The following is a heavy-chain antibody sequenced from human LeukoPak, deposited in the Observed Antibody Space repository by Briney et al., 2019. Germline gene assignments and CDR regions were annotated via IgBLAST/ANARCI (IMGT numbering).Heavy chain of an antibody. D-gene: IGHD2-8*01. CDR3: AADKYCTNGVCYFNAFDI. J-gene: IGHJ3*02. CDR2: IIPIFGTA. CDR1: GGTFSSYA. V-gene: IGHV1-69*05. Sequence: ASVKVSCKASGGTFSSYAISWVRQAPGQGLEWTGGIIPIFGTANYAQKFQGRVTITTDESTSTAYMELSSLRSEDTAVYYCAADKYCTNGVCYFNAFDIWGQGTMITVSS.